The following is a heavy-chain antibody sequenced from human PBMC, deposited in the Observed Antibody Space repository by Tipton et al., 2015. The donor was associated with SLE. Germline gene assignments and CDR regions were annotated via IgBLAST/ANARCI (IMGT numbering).Heavy chain of an antibody. CDR1: GGSFSGYY. CDR3: ARRDDY. V-gene: IGHV4-34*01. CDR2: INHRGST. J-gene: IGHJ4*02. Sequence: TLSLTCAVYGGSFSGYYWSWIRQPPGKGLEWIGEINHRGSTNYNPSLKSRVTISVGTSKNQFSLKLSSVTAADTAVYYCARRDDYWGQGTLVTVSS.